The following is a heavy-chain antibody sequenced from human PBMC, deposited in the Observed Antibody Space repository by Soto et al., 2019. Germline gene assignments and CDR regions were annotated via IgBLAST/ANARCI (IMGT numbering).Heavy chain of an antibody. CDR2: IYSDDYT. CDR3: VKRRYCPSTTCFDY. Sequence: VGSLRLSCAASGFTVRSSYMSWVRQVPGKGLEWVSIIYSDDYTYYAAPVKGRFTISRDNPRNTLYLQMSSLRAEDTAVYYCVKRRYCPSTTCFDYWGQGTPVTVSS. J-gene: IGHJ4*01. V-gene: IGHV3-66*01. D-gene: IGHD2-2*01. CDR1: GFTVRSSY.